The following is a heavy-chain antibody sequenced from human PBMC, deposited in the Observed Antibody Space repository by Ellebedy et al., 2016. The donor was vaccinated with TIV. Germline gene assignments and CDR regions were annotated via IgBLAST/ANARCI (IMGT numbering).Heavy chain of an antibody. J-gene: IGHJ4*02. V-gene: IGHV3-7*03. D-gene: IGHD3-3*01. CDR2: IKQDGSEK. CDR3: ARDGRGYSGRRNTNDY. Sequence: GGSLRLSXAASGFTFSSYWMSWVRQAPGKGLEWVANIKQDGSEKYYVDSVKGRFTISRDNAKNSLYLQMNSLRAEDTAVYYCARDGRGYSGRRNTNDYWGQGTLVTVSS. CDR1: GFTFSSYW.